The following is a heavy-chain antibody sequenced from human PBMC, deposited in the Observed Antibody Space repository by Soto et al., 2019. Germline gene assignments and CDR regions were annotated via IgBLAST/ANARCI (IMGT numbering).Heavy chain of an antibody. J-gene: IGHJ4*02. CDR1: GGSISSGGYS. V-gene: IGHV4-30-2*01. Sequence: SETLSLTCAVSGGSISSGGYSCNWIRQPPGKGLEWIGYIYHSGSTYYNPSLKSRVTISVDRSKNQFSLKLSSVTAADTAVYYCARRYGPGFDYWGQGTLVTVSS. D-gene: IGHD4-17*01. CDR3: ARRYGPGFDY. CDR2: IYHSGST.